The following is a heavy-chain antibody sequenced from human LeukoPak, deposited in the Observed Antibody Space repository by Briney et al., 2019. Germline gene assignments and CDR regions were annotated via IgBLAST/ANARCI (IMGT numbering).Heavy chain of an antibody. V-gene: IGHV1-69*13. J-gene: IGHJ6*01. CDR2: IIPIFGTA. D-gene: IGHD5-12*01. Sequence: ASVKVSCKASGGTFSSYAISWVRQAPGQGLEWMGGIIPIFGTANYAQKFQGRVTITADESTSTAYMELSSLRSEDTAVYYCGVHSGYGTGYYYYGMDVWGKGATVTVSS. CDR1: GGTFSSYA. CDR3: GVHSGYGTGYYYYGMDV.